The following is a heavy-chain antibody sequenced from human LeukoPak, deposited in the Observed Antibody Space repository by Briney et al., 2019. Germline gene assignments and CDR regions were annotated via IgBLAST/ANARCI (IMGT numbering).Heavy chain of an antibody. CDR2: ISYDGSYK. J-gene: IGHJ6*04. CDR1: GFTFDDYA. Sequence: GGSLRLSCAASGFTFDDYAMHWVRQAPGKGLEWVALISYDGSYKYYADSVKGRFTISRDNAENSLYLQMNSLRAEDTAVYYCAELGITMIGGVWGKGTTVTISS. V-gene: IGHV3-30*18. CDR3: AELGITMIGGV. D-gene: IGHD3-10*02.